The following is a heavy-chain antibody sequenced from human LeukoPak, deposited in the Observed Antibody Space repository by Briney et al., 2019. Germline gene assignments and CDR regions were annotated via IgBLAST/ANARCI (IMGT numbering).Heavy chain of an antibody. V-gene: IGHV4-4*02. J-gene: IGHJ4*02. CDR1: GGSISSSNW. CDR3: ARELELRY. D-gene: IGHD1-7*01. Sequence: KSSGTLSLTCAVSGGSISSSNWWSWVRQPPGKGLEWIGSIYYSGSTYYNPSLKSRVTISVDTSKNQFSLKLSSVTAADTAVYYCARELELRYWGQGTLVTVSS. CDR2: IYYSGST.